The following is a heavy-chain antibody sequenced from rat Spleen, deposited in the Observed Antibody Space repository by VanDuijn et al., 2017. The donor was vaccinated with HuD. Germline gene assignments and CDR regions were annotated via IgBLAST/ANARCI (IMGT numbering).Heavy chain of an antibody. V-gene: IGHV5S23*01. D-gene: IGHD4-3*01. CDR2: ISTGGGNT. J-gene: IGHJ2*01. CDR3: ARLGFGDYYFDY. Sequence: EVQMVESGGGLVQPGRSLKLSCAASGFTFSNYAMHWIRQAPTKGLEWVATISTGGGNTYYRDSVKGRFTISRDNAKSTLYLQMDSLRSEDTATYYCARLGFGDYYFDYWGQGVMVTVSS. CDR1: GFTFSNYA.